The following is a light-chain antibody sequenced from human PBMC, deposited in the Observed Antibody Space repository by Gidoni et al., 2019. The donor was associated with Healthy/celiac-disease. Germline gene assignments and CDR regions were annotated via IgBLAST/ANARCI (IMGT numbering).Light chain of an antibody. Sequence: IVLTPSPGTLSLSPGERATLSCRASQSVRSSYLAWYQQKPGQAPRLLIYGASSRATGIPDRFSGSGSGTDFTLTISRLEPEDFAVYYCQQYGSSPKTFGQGTKVEIK. J-gene: IGKJ1*01. CDR2: GAS. V-gene: IGKV3-20*01. CDR1: QSVRSSY. CDR3: QQYGSSPKT.